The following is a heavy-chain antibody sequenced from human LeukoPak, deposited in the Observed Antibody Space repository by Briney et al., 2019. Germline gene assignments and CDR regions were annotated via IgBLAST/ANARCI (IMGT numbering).Heavy chain of an antibody. CDR2: ISSSSSYI. D-gene: IGHD3-22*01. Sequence: GGSLRLSCAASGFTFSSYSMNWVRQAPGKGLEWVSSISSSSSYIYYADSVKGRFTISRDNAKNSLYLQMNSLRAEDTAVFYCARGYDSSGYPYRGAFDIWGQGTMVTVSS. V-gene: IGHV3-21*01. CDR1: GFTFSSYS. J-gene: IGHJ3*02. CDR3: ARGYDSSGYPYRGAFDI.